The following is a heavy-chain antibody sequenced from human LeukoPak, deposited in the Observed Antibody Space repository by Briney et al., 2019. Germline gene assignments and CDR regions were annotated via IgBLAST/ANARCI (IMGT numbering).Heavy chain of an antibody. D-gene: IGHD4-11*01. CDR2: INPNSGGT. Sequence: ASVKVSCKASGYTFTGYYMHWVRQAPGQGLEWMGWINPNSGGTNYAQKFQGRVTMTRDTSISTAYMELSRLRYDDTAVYYCARDPVYRNYDRRGRGAYWGQGTLVTVSS. J-gene: IGHJ4*02. V-gene: IGHV1-2*02. CDR1: GYTFTGYY. CDR3: ARDPVYRNYDRRGRGAY.